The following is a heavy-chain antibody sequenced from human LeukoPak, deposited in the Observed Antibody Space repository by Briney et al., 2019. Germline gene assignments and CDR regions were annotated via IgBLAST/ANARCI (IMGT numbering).Heavy chain of an antibody. CDR3: ARVGKWELDRFHDY. CDR1: GGTFTIYA. J-gene: IGHJ4*02. D-gene: IGHD1-26*01. Sequence: ASVTASFTGAGGTFTIYAISWVRQAPGQGLEWMGWINPYSSGTNYAQNFQGSVTMTRDTSISTAYMELSRLRSDVTAVYYCARVGKWELDRFHDYWGQGTLVTVSS. CDR2: INPYSSGT. V-gene: IGHV1-2*02.